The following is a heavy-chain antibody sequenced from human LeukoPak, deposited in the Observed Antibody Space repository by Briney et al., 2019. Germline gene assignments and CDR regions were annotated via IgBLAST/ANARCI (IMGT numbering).Heavy chain of an antibody. V-gene: IGHV4-34*01. Sequence: PSETLSLTCAVYGGSFSGYYWSWIRQPPGKGLEWIGEINHSGSTNYNPSLKSRVTISVDTSKNQFSLKLSSVTAADTAVYYCASRRRALYYYGMDVRGQGTTVTVSS. D-gene: IGHD5-24*01. J-gene: IGHJ6*02. CDR2: INHSGST. CDR1: GGSFSGYY. CDR3: ASRRRALYYYGMDV.